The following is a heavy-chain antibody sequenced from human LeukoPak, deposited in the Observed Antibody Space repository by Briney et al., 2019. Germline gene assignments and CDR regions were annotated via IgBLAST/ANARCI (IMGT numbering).Heavy chain of an antibody. CDR1: GFSFSSYS. J-gene: IGHJ4*02. CDR3: ARTLTVDYDFWSGYYPFDY. V-gene: IGHV3-21*01. Sequence: AGSLTLSCAVSGFSFSSYSLNWVRHRQGPGQEWVSSISSSSSYIYYADSVKRRFTITRDNAKNSLYLQMNSLRAEDTAVYYCARTLTVDYDFWSGYYPFDYWGQGTLVTVSS. D-gene: IGHD3-3*01. CDR2: ISSSSSYI.